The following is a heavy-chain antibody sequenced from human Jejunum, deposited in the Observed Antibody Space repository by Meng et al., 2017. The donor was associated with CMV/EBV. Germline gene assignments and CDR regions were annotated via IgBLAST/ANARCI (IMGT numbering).Heavy chain of an antibody. V-gene: IGHV4-4*02. CDR3: AREGVGDSLLY. J-gene: IGHJ4*02. D-gene: IGHD4-17*01. CDR2: IHHSGGT. CDR1: GASISTSIW. Sequence: CAVSGASISTSIWWMWVRQPPEKGLEWIGEIHHSGGTHYNPSLKSRVTISLDKSKNQFSLDLNSVTAADTAVYYCAREGVGDSLLYWGQGTLVTVSS.